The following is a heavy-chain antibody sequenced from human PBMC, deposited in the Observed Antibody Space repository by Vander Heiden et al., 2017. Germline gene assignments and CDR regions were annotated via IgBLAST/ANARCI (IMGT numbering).Heavy chain of an antibody. D-gene: IGHD2-15*01. CDR2: IYHSGST. CDR1: GGSISSTNW. V-gene: IGHV4-4*02. Sequence: VQLQESVPTLVKPSETLPLTWAVSGGSISSTNWWNWVRQPPGKGLEWIGKIYHSGSTDYSPSLKSRVTMSMDTSKNQFSLNLTSVTAADTAVYYCARDRNYCSGGSCYAFDYWGQGTLVTVPS. CDR3: ARDRNYCSGGSCYAFDY. J-gene: IGHJ4*02.